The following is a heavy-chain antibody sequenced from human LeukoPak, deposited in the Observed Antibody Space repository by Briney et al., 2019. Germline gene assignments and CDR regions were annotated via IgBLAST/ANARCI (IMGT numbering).Heavy chain of an antibody. D-gene: IGHD3-16*01. CDR2: ISAFNGNT. V-gene: IGHV1-18*01. CDR3: ARSYYVWGSYRNYFDY. CDR1: GYSFTSYG. J-gene: IGHJ4*02. Sequence: ASVKVSCKASGYSFTSYGISWARQAPGQGLEWMGWISAFNGNTNYGQKLQGRVTMTTDTSTSTAYMEVRSLRSDDTAVYYCARSYYVWGSYRNYFDYWGQGTLVTVSS.